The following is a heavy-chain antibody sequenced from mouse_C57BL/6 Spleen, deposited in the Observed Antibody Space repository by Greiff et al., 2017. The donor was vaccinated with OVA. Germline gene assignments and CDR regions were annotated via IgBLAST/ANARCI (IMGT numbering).Heavy chain of an antibody. J-gene: IGHJ2*01. Sequence: EVMLVESGPELVKPGASVKISCKASGYSFTGYYMNWVKQSPEKSLEWIGEINPSTGGTTYNQKFKAKATLTVDKSSSTAYMQLKSLTSEDSAVYYCARSWDGYWGQGTTLTVSS. D-gene: IGHD4-1*01. CDR3: ARSWDGY. CDR2: INPSTGGT. CDR1: GYSFTGYY. V-gene: IGHV1-42*01.